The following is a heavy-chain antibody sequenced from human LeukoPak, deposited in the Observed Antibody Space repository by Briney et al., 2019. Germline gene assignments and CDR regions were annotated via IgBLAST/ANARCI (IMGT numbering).Heavy chain of an antibody. CDR1: GFTFSSYA. Sequence: GRSLRLSCAASGFTFSSYAMHWVRQAPGKGLEWVAVISYDGSNKYYADSVKGRFTISRDNSKNTLYLQMNSLRAEDTAVYYCARDQYGGTSTLIDYWGQGTLVTVSS. CDR3: ARDQYGGTSTLIDY. CDR2: ISYDGSNK. J-gene: IGHJ4*02. V-gene: IGHV3-30*04. D-gene: IGHD5-12*01.